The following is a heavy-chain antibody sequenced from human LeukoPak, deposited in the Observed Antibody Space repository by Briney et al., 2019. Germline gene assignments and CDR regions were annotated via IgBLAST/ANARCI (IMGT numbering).Heavy chain of an antibody. V-gene: IGHV1-69*13. CDR1: GGTFNSYN. Sequence: SVKVSCKASGGTFNSYNINWVRQTPGQGLQWMGGIIPIFGTANYAQKFQGRVTITADESTSTAYMELSSLRSEDTAVYYCASSIGMAVVPAAIGPFADYWGQGTLVTVSS. J-gene: IGHJ4*02. D-gene: IGHD2-2*02. CDR2: IIPIFGTA. CDR3: ASSIGMAVVPAAIGPFADY.